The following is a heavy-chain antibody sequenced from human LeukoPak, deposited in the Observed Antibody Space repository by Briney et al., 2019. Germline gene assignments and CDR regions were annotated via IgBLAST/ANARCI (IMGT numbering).Heavy chain of an antibody. Sequence: PGGSLRLSCAASGFTFSSYSMNWVRQAPGKGLEWISYIRRDGSRIYYADSVEGRFIISRDNAKNSLYLQMDSLRVEDTAVYYCSRDPDAIDFWGQGTLGNVSS. CDR1: GFTFSSYS. J-gene: IGHJ4*02. V-gene: IGHV3-21*05. CDR2: IRRDGSRI. D-gene: IGHD1-14*01. CDR3: SRDPDAIDF.